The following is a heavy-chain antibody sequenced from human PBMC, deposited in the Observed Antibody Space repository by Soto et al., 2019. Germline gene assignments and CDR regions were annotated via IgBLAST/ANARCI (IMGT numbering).Heavy chain of an antibody. CDR1: GASISNHY. CDR3: ATGGGWLTDY. J-gene: IGHJ4*02. CDR2: IHNTGGT. D-gene: IGHD6-19*01. Sequence: QVQLQQSGPRLVKPSETLSLTCTISGASISNHYCQWFRQPPGKGLEWIGYIHNTGGTKYNPSLKSPVTISLDTSKNQFFLNLTSVTVADTAVYYCATGGGWLTDYWGQGTLVTVSS. V-gene: IGHV4-59*11.